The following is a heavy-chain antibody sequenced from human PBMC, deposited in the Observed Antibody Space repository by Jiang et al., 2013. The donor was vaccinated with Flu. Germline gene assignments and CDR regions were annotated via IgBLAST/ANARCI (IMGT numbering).Heavy chain of an antibody. Sequence: LLKPSETLSLTCTVSGGSISSSSYYWGWIRQPPGKGLEWIGSIYYSGSTYYNPSLKSRVTISVDTSKNQFSLKLSSVTAADTAVYYCARIPRRGSGGHYFDYWGQGTLVTVSS. D-gene: IGHD2-15*01. CDR2: IYYSGST. CDR1: GGSISSSSYY. J-gene: IGHJ4*02. CDR3: ARIPRRGSGGHYFDY. V-gene: IGHV4-39*01.